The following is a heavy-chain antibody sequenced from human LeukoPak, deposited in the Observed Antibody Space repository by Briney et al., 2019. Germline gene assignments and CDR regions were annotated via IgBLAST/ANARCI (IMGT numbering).Heavy chain of an antibody. V-gene: IGHV3-7*01. Sequence: PGGSLRLSCAASGFTFGSYWMSWVRQAPGTGLEWVANIKQDGSEKYYVDSVRGRFTISRDNTKNSLYLQMNSLRAEDTAVYYCARDISSSSGPYYYYYGMDVWGQGTTVTVSS. CDR1: GFTFGSYW. J-gene: IGHJ6*02. D-gene: IGHD6-6*01. CDR3: ARDISSSSGPYYYYYGMDV. CDR2: IKQDGSEK.